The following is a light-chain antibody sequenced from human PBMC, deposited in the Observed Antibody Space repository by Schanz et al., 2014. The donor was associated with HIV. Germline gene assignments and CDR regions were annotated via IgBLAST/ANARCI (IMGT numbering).Light chain of an antibody. J-gene: IGKJ1*01. CDR3: QQYSTSSRT. V-gene: IGKV1-5*03. CDR1: QSISEW. Sequence: DIQMTQSPSTLSASVGDRITISCRARQSISEWLAWYQQRPGQAPNLLISEASTLESGVPSRFSGTGSGTEFTLTISSLQPDDFATYYCQQYSTSSRTFGQGTKVEVQ. CDR2: EAS.